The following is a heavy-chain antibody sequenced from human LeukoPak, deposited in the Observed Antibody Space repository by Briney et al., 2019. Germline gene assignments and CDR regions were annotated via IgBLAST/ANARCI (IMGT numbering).Heavy chain of an antibody. CDR2: IYYSGTT. V-gene: IGHV4-31*03. Sequence: SETLSLTCTVSGDSIINGGYYWSWVRQPPGKGLEWVGYIYYSGTTHYNPSLQRRLSMSVDTSKNQFTLRLTSVTAADTAVYYCARGAAVVLLPVAIPWFDPWGQGTLVTVSS. J-gene: IGHJ5*02. D-gene: IGHD2-2*01. CDR3: ARGAAVVLLPVAIPWFDP. CDR1: GDSIINGGYY.